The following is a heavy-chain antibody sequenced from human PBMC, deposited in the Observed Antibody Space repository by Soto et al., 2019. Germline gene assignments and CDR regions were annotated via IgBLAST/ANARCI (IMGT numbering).Heavy chain of an antibody. Sequence: QVQLVESGGGVVQPGRSLRLSCAASGFTFSRHAMHWVRQAPVKGLEWVAVISYDGSEKYYADSVKGRFTISRDSSKNTLYLQMDSLGPEDTAVYYCAREVAGSSPPGWGQGTLVTVFS. J-gene: IGHJ4*02. V-gene: IGHV3-30-3*01. D-gene: IGHD6-6*01. CDR3: AREVAGSSPPG. CDR1: GFTFSRHA. CDR2: ISYDGSEK.